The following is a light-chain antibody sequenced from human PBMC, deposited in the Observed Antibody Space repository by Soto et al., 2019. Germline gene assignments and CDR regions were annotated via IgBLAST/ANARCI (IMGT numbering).Light chain of an antibody. CDR2: DAS. CDR3: QHYNSYST. J-gene: IGKJ1*01. CDR1: QSISSW. Sequence: DIQMTQSPSTLSASVGDRVIVTCRASQSISSWLAWYQQKPGKAPKLLIYDASCLESGVPSMFSGSGSGTEITLTTSPLQPDDSAPYYCQHYNSYSTFGQGTKVDI. V-gene: IGKV1-5*01.